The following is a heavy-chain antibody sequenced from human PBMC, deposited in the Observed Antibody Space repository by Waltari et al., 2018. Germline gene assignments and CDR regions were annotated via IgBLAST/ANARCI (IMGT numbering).Heavy chain of an antibody. Sequence: QLQLQESGPGLVKPSETLSLTCTVSGGSISSSSYYWGWIRQPPGKGLEWIGSIYYSGSTYYNPSLKSRVTMSVDTSKNQFALKLSAVTAADTAVYYCATRSGYSYYFDYWGQGTLVTVSS. CDR3: ATRSGYSYYFDY. CDR2: IYYSGST. D-gene: IGHD3-22*01. CDR1: GGSISSSSYY. J-gene: IGHJ4*02. V-gene: IGHV4-39*07.